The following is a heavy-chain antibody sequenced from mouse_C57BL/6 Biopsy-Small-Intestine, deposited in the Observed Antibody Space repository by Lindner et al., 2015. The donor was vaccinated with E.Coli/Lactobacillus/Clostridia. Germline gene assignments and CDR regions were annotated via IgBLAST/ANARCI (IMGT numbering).Heavy chain of an antibody. CDR1: GGTFSSYA. CDR3: ARAYRGYSSGWYYYCGMDV. D-gene: IGHD1-1*01. Sequence: SVKVSCKASGGTFSSYAISWVRQAPGQGLEWMGGIIPIFGTANYAQKFQGRVTITADESTSTAYMELSSLRSEDTAVYYCARAYRGYSSGWYYYCGMDVWGQGTTVTVSS. J-gene: IGHJ1*01. CDR2: IIPIFGTA. V-gene: IGHV1-81*01.